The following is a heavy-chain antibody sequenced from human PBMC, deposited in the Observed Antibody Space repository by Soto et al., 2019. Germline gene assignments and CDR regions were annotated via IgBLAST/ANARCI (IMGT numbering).Heavy chain of an antibody. V-gene: IGHV3-13*01. Sequence: EVQLVESGGGLVQPGGSLRLSCAASGFTFSSYDMHWVRQATGKGLEWVSAIGTAGDTYYPGSVKGRFTISRENAKNSLYLQMNSLRAGDTAVYYCARVAKDYSNYDYYYYMDVWGKGTTVTVSS. J-gene: IGHJ6*03. CDR2: IGTAGDT. CDR3: ARVAKDYSNYDYYYYMDV. D-gene: IGHD4-4*01. CDR1: GFTFSSYD.